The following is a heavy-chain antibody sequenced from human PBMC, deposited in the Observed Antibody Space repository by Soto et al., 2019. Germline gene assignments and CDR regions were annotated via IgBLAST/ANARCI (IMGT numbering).Heavy chain of an antibody. J-gene: IGHJ5*02. CDR1: LLKLSRSR. V-gene: IGHV3-66*04. Sequence: PGRAQSISYESCLLKLSRSRLTRAHQDTGKGLEWVSVHYSGGSTYYADSVQGRFTISRDKSNNTLYLPMRRVRAEDTAVYFCARHRHPRGTVGATSPLDPWGQGTQV. CDR2: HYSGGST. D-gene: IGHD1-26*01. CDR3: ARHRHPRGTVGATSPLDP.